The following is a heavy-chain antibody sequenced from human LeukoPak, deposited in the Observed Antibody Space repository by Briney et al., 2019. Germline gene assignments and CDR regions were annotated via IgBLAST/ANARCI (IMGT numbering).Heavy chain of an antibody. J-gene: IGHJ6*03. CDR3: ARDNGQQLVSYYYMDV. CDR1: GYTFTGYY. CDR2: INPDSGGT. Sequence: ASVKLSCKASGYTFTGYYMHWVRQAPAQGLEWMGWINPDSGGTKYAQKSQGRVTMTRDTSISTAYMELRRLRSDDTAVYYCARDNGQQLVSYYYMDVWGKGTTVTVSS. D-gene: IGHD6-13*01. V-gene: IGHV1-2*02.